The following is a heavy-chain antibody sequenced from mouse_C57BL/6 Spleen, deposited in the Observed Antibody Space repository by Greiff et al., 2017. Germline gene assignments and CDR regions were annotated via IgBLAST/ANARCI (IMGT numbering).Heavy chain of an antibody. CDR2: IRSKSSNYAT. V-gene: IGHV10-3*01. D-gene: IGHD2-4*01. J-gene: IGHJ4*01. CDR3: VRDGIYYDYDEESYYYAMDY. Sequence: EVMLVESGGGLVQPKGSLKLSCAASGFTFNTYAMHWVRQAPGKGLEWVARIRSKSSNYATYYADSVKDRFTISRDDSQSMLYLQMNNLKTEDTAMYYCVRDGIYYDYDEESYYYAMDYWGQGTSVTVSS. CDR1: GFTFNTYA.